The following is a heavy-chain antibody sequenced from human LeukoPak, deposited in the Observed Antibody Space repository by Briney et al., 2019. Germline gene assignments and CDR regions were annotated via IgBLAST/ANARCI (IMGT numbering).Heavy chain of an antibody. D-gene: IGHD6-13*01. J-gene: IGHJ4*02. CDR1: GYTFTSYA. Sequence: GASVKVSCKASGYTFTSYAMNWVRQAPGQGLEWMGWINTNTGNPTYAQGSTGRFVFSLDTSVSTAYLQISSLKAEDTAVYYCAREAAVRSWTTRPFDYWGQGTLVTVSS. CDR3: AREAAVRSWTTRPFDY. CDR2: INTNTGNP. V-gene: IGHV7-4-1*02.